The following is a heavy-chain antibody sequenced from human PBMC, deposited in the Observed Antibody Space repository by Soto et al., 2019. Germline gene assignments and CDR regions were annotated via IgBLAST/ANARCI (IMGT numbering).Heavy chain of an antibody. CDR2: IIPIFGTA. J-gene: IGHJ6*02. CDR1: GGTFSSYA. D-gene: IGHD2-2*02. Sequence: SVKVSCKASGGTFSSYAISWVRQAPGQGLEWMGGIIPIFGTANYAQKFQGRVTITADKSTSTAYMELSSLRSEDTAVYYCARDGGGSSNSCYTRNGRYVWGQGTTVTVAS. V-gene: IGHV1-69*06. CDR3: ARDGGGSSNSCYTRNGRYV.